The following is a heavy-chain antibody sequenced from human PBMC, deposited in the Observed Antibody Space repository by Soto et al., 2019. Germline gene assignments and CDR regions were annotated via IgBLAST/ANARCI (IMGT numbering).Heavy chain of an antibody. D-gene: IGHD6-19*01. Sequence: QLVQSGAEVKKPGSSVKVSCKASGYTCISYGIGWVRQALGQGLEGMGWITTHNDNTNYAQQFKGRVTFTTDTSKSTAYMELRDLTSDDTAVYYCARVYSSGWKGLGYWGQGTLVTVSS. CDR3: ARVYSSGWKGLGY. CDR2: ITTHNDNT. J-gene: IGHJ4*02. CDR1: GYTCISYG. V-gene: IGHV1-18*01.